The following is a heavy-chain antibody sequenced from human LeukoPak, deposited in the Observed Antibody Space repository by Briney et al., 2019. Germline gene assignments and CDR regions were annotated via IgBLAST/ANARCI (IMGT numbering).Heavy chain of an antibody. CDR1: GYTFTSYY. Sequence: GASVKVSCKASGYTFTSYYMHWVRQAPGQGLEWMGIINPSGGSTSYAQKFQGGATMTRDTSTSTVYMELSSLRSEDTAVYYCARRGWAVAGTWWFDPWGQGTLVTVSS. J-gene: IGHJ5*02. D-gene: IGHD6-19*01. CDR2: INPSGGST. V-gene: IGHV1-46*01. CDR3: ARRGWAVAGTWWFDP.